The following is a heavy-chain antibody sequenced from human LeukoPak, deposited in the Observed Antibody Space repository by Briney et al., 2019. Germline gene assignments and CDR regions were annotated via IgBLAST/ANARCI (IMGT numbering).Heavy chain of an antibody. Sequence: GGSLRLSCAASGFTFSSYGMHWVRRAPGKGLEWVAFIRYDGSNKFYADSVKGRFTISRDNSKNTLYLQMNSLRAEDTAVYYCARCYGSGTNYYYYYMDVWGKGTTVTISS. CDR3: ARCYGSGTNYYYYYMDV. CDR2: IRYDGSNK. D-gene: IGHD3-10*01. J-gene: IGHJ6*03. V-gene: IGHV3-30*02. CDR1: GFTFSSYG.